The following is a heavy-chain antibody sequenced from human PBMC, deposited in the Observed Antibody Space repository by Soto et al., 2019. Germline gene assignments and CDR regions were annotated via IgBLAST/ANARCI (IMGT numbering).Heavy chain of an antibody. Sequence: LRLSCAVSGFTFTSYAMHWVRQAPGKGLEWVALISHDGNNKYYADSVTGRFTISRDNSKNTLSLQMSSLRTDDTAVYYCAKSYNTGWYVHFDFWGQGTQVTVSS. CDR2: ISHDGNNK. CDR3: AKSYNTGWYVHFDF. J-gene: IGHJ4*02. V-gene: IGHV3-30*18. CDR1: GFTFTSYA. D-gene: IGHD6-19*01.